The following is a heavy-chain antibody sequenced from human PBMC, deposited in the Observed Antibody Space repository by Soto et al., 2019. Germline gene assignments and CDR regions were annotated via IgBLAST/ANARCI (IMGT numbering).Heavy chain of an antibody. D-gene: IGHD3-3*01. Sequence: ASVKVSCKTSGYTFNTYGINGVRQAPGQGLELMGWISAYDGKTTYAEKFQGRVTLTTDTSTSTAYMEVRSLRSDDTAIYYCARDPHEFWTSYWFDPWGQGTPVTVSS. J-gene: IGHJ5*02. V-gene: IGHV1-18*01. CDR2: ISAYDGKT. CDR1: GYTFNTYG. CDR3: ARDPHEFWTSYWFDP.